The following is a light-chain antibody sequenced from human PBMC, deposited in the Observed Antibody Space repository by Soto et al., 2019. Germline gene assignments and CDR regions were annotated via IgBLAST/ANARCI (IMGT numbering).Light chain of an antibody. CDR2: EVS. V-gene: IGLV2-8*01. CDR1: SSDVGGYNY. J-gene: IGLJ1*01. CDR3: NSYADSHTFV. Sequence: QSVLTQPPSASGSPGQSVTISCTGTSSDVGGYNYVSWYQQHPGKAPKLMIYEVSKRPSGVPDRFSGSKSGNTASLTVSGLQAEDEADYFCNSYADSHTFVFGTGTEVTVL.